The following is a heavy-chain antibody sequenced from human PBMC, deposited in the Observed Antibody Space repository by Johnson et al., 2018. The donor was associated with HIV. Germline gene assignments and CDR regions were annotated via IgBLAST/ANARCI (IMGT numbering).Heavy chain of an antibody. CDR3: AKDMSRIAAGSDAFDI. D-gene: IGHD6-13*01. CDR2: ISWNRGSI. V-gene: IGHV3-9*01. J-gene: IGHJ3*02. Sequence: VQLVESGGGVVQPGRSLRLSCAASGFTFSSYAMHWVRQAPGKGLEWVSGISWNRGSIGYADSVKGRFPISRDNAKNSLYLQMNSLRAEDTALYYCAKDMSRIAAGSDAFDIWGQGTMVTVSS. CDR1: GFTFSSYA.